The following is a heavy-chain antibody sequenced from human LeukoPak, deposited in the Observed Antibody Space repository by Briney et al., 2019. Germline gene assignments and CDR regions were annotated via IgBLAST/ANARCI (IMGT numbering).Heavy chain of an antibody. CDR1: GFTFSSYG. V-gene: IGHV3-23*01. Sequence: GTLRLSCAASGFTFSSYGMSWVRPAPGKGLEWVSAISGSGGSTYYADSVKGRFTISRDNSKNTLYLQMNSLRAEDTAVYYCAKDLSMARYYYYYMDVWGKGTTVTISS. CDR3: AKDLSMARYYYYYMDV. D-gene: IGHD3-10*01. J-gene: IGHJ6*03. CDR2: ISGSGGST.